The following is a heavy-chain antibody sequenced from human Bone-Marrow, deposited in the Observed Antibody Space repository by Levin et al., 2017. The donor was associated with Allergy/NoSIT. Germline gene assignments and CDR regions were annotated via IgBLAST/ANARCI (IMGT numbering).Heavy chain of an antibody. CDR3: ARGGYIYGRIELKYFQN. D-gene: IGHD5-18*01. CDR1: GFPFTSYN. CDR2: SGNTM. V-gene: IGHV3-48*01. Sequence: GESLKISCAASGFPFTSYNMNWVRQAPGKGLEWVSSSGNTMYYADSVKGRFTISRDNAKKSLLLQMNSLRPEDTAIYYCARGGYIYGRIELKYFQNWGQGTLVTVSS. J-gene: IGHJ1*01.